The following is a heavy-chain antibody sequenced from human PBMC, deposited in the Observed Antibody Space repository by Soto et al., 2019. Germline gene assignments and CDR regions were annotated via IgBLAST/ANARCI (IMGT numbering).Heavy chain of an antibody. Sequence: PSETLSLTCAVYGGSFSGYYWSWIRQPPGKGLEWIGEINHSGSTNYNPSLKSRVTISVDTSKNQFSLKLSSVTAADTAVYYCARARAHPDRYYYYYYMDAGGKGPTVTVSS. CDR3: ARARAHPDRYYYYYYMDA. CDR1: GGSFSGYY. CDR2: INHSGST. V-gene: IGHV4-34*01. J-gene: IGHJ6*03.